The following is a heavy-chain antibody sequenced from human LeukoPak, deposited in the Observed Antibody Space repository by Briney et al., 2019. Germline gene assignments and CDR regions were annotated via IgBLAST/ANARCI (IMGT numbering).Heavy chain of an antibody. CDR1: GFTFSSYW. Sequence: PGGSLRLSCSASGFTFSSYWMHRVRQAPGKGLVWVSRISTDGSSTKYADFVEGRFTISRDNAKNTLYLQMNSLRAEDTAAYYCVRGNFNGEIDHWRRGTLVTVSS. V-gene: IGHV3-74*01. J-gene: IGHJ4*02. CDR2: ISTDGSST. D-gene: IGHD5-24*01. CDR3: VRGNFNGEIDH.